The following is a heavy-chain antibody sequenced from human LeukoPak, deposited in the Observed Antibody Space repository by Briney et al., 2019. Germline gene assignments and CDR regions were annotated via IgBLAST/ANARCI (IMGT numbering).Heavy chain of an antibody. D-gene: IGHD4-23*01. Sequence: GGSLRLSCAASGFTVSSNYMSWVRQAPGKGLEWVSVIYSGGSTYYADSVKGRFTISRDNSKNALYLQMNSLRAEDTAVYYCARDMYGRNYFDFWGQGTLVTVSS. CDR2: IYSGGST. CDR3: ARDMYGRNYFDF. V-gene: IGHV3-53*01. J-gene: IGHJ4*02. CDR1: GFTVSSNY.